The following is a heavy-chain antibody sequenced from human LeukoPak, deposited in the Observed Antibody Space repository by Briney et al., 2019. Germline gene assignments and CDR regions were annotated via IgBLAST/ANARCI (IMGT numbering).Heavy chain of an antibody. CDR1: RGSINNYH. CDR3: GREGDYYFDY. Sequence: PSETLSLTCTVFRGSINNYHWNWVRQPAGKGLEWLGRIYTNGSTTCNPSLKSRATISVRKSKNKFSLKLMSVTAVDKGVYYCGREGDYYFDYWGQGTLVTVSS. CDR2: IYTNGST. D-gene: IGHD2-21*02. J-gene: IGHJ4*02. V-gene: IGHV4-4*07.